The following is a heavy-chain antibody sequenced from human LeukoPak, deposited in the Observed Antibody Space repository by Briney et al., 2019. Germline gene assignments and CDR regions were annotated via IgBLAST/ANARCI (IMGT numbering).Heavy chain of an antibody. CDR2: INPSGGST. CDR1: GYIFSSYY. Sequence: ASVKVSCKASGYIFSSYYIHWVRQAPGQGLEWMGIINPSGGSTGYAQKFQGRVTMTRDTSTSTVYMELSSLKSEDMAVYYCARGAVVITPSVDAFDIWGQGTMVTVSS. V-gene: IGHV1-46*01. J-gene: IGHJ3*02. D-gene: IGHD3-22*01. CDR3: ARGAVVITPSVDAFDI.